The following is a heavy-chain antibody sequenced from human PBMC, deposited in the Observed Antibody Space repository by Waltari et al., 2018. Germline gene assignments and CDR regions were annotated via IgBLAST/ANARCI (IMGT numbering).Heavy chain of an antibody. D-gene: IGHD3-9*01. Sequence: QMQESGPGLVKPSETLSLMCSVSDFSISRGFSWGWLRPSPGKGLEWIGSISDSGTTSYNPSLQSRVTISIDTSKNQFSLKLGSVTAADTAVFYCAREAGSGIDWYHDYWGQGILVTVSS. J-gene: IGHJ4*02. CDR2: ISDSGTT. CDR1: DFSISRGFS. CDR3: AREAGSGIDWYHDY. V-gene: IGHV4-38-2*02.